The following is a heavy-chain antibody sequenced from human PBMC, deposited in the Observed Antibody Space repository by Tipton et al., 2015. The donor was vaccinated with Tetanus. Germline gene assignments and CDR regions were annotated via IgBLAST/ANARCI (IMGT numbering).Heavy chain of an antibody. J-gene: IGHJ4*02. V-gene: IGHV3-66*01. Sequence: SLRLSCAASGFTVSSNYMSWVRQAPGKGLEWVSVIFSGGSTYYADSVKGRFTISRDNSKNTLFLQMNSLRAEDTAMYYCARGVWFGPGPRYYFDYWGQGTLVTVSS. CDR1: GFTVSSNY. CDR2: IFSGGST. CDR3: ARGVWFGPGPRYYFDY. D-gene: IGHD3-10*01.